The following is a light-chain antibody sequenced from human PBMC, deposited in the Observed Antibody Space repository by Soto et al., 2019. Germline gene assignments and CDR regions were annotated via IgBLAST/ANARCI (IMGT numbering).Light chain of an antibody. CDR3: SSYTISSTYV. CDR2: DVN. Sequence: QSALTQPPSVSGSPGQSVAISFTGTSSDVGSYNRVSWYQQPPGTAPKLMIYDVNNRPPGVPDRFSGSKSGNTASLTISGLQAEDEADYYCSSYTISSTYVFGTGTKLTVL. V-gene: IGLV2-18*02. J-gene: IGLJ1*01. CDR1: SSDVGSYNR.